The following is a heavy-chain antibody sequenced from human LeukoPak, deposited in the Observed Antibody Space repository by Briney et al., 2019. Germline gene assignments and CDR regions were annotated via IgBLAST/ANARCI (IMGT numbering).Heavy chain of an antibody. D-gene: IGHD3-10*01. Sequence: PSETLSLTCTVSGGSISSYYWSWIRQPPGKGLEWIGYIYYSGSTNYNLSLKSRVTISVDTSKNQFSLKLSSVTAADTAVYYCARLLITMVRGVIIHTLDYWGQGTLVTVSS. CDR1: GGSISSYY. CDR3: ARLLITMVRGVIIHTLDY. CDR2: IYYSGST. J-gene: IGHJ4*02. V-gene: IGHV4-59*01.